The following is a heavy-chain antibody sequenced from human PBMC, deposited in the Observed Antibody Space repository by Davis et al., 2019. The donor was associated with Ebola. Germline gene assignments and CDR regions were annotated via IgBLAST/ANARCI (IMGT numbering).Heavy chain of an antibody. CDR2: IYHSGST. D-gene: IGHD6-19*01. CDR1: GGSISSSNW. Sequence: MPSETLSLTCAVSGGSISSSNWWRWVRQPPGKGLELIGEIYHSGSTNYNPSLKSRVTISVDRSKNQFSLKLSSVTAADTAVYYCARDPLPVAGYYFDYWGQGTLVTVSS. J-gene: IGHJ4*02. CDR3: ARDPLPVAGYYFDY. V-gene: IGHV4-4*02.